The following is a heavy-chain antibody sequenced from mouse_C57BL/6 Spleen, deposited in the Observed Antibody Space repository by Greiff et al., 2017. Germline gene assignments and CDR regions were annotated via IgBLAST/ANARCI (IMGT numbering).Heavy chain of an antibody. V-gene: IGHV7-1*01. CDR3: ARDAYYGSSSHWYFDV. Sequence: EVKLVESGGGLVQSGRSLRLSCATSGFTFSDFYMEWVRQAPGKGLEWIAASRNKANDYTTEYSASVKGRFIVSRDTSQSILYLQMNALRAEDTAIYYCARDAYYGSSSHWYFDVWGTGTTVTVSS. J-gene: IGHJ1*03. CDR2: SRNKANDYTT. D-gene: IGHD1-1*01. CDR1: GFTFSDFY.